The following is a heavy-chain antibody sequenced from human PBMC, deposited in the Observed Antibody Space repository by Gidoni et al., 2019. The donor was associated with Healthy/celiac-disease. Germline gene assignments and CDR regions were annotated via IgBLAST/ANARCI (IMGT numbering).Heavy chain of an antibody. CDR1: GFTFSSYA. CDR3: AKFVRGSTTPLDY. Sequence: EVQLLESGGGLVQPGVSLRLSCAASGFTFSSYAMSWVRQAPGKGLEWVSAISGSGGSTYYAYSVKGRFTISRDNSKNTLYLQMNRLRAEDTAVYYCAKFVRGSTTPLDYWGQGTLVTVSS. J-gene: IGHJ4*02. V-gene: IGHV3-23*01. CDR2: ISGSGGST. D-gene: IGHD3-16*01.